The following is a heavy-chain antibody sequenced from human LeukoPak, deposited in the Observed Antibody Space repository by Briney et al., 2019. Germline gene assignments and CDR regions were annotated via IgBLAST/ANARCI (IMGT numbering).Heavy chain of an antibody. D-gene: IGHD2-21*01. Sequence: PSETLSLTCTVSGGSISSYYWGWIRQPPGKGLEWIGSIYYSGSTYHNPSLKSRVTISVDTSKNQFSLKLSSVTAADTAVYYCARDRDCGGDCYADYWGQGTLVTVSS. V-gene: IGHV4-39*07. J-gene: IGHJ4*02. CDR3: ARDRDCGGDCYADY. CDR2: IYYSGST. CDR1: GGSISSYY.